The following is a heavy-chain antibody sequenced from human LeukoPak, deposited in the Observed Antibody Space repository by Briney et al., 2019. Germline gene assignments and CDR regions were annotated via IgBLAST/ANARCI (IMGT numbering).Heavy chain of an antibody. V-gene: IGHV3-21*01. CDR1: GFTFSSYS. CDR2: ISSSSSYI. J-gene: IGHJ4*02. Sequence: GGSLRLSCAASGFTFSSYSMNWVRQAPGKGLEWVSSISSSSSYIYYADSVKGRFTISRDNAKNSLYLQMNSLRAEDTAVYYCARDGHYDTRCFDYWGQGTLVTVSS. D-gene: IGHD3-22*01. CDR3: ARDGHYDTRCFDY.